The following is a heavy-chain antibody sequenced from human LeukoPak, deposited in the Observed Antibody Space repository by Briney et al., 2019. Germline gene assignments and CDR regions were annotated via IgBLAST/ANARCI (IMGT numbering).Heavy chain of an antibody. CDR1: GFTFSSYS. V-gene: IGHV3-21*01. CDR2: ISSSSSYI. D-gene: IGHD6-19*01. J-gene: IGHJ5*02. CDR3: AKDYPPRIAVAGTFWFDP. Sequence: GGSLRLSCAASGFTFSSYSMNWVRQAPGKGLEWVSSISSSSSYIYYADSVKGRFTISRDNSKNTLYLQMNSLRAEDTAVYYCAKDYPPRIAVAGTFWFDPWGQGTLVTVSS.